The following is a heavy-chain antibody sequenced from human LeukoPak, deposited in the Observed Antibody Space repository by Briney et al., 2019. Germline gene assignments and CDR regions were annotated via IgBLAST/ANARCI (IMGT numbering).Heavy chain of an antibody. D-gene: IGHD3-3*01. CDR3: AGDAYYDFWSGYYTY. CDR1: GFTFSDYY. Sequence: GGSLRLSCAASGFTFSDYYMSWIRQAPGKGLEWVSYISSSGSTICYADSVKGRFTIPRDNAKNSLYLQMNSLRAEDTAVYYCAGDAYYDFWSGYYTYWGQGTLVTVSS. J-gene: IGHJ4*02. CDR2: ISSSGSTI. V-gene: IGHV3-11*01.